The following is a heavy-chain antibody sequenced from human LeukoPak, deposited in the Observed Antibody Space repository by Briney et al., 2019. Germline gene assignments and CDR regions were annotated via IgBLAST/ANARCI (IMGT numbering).Heavy chain of an antibody. Sequence: ASVKVSCKASGYTFTSYGISWVRQAPGQGLEWMGWISAYNGNTNYAQKLQGRVTMTTDTSTGTAYMELRSLRSDDTAAYYCARRYYDILTGYYSDYWGQGTLVTVSS. CDR3: ARRYYDILTGYYSDY. V-gene: IGHV1-18*01. CDR2: ISAYNGNT. CDR1: GYTFTSYG. J-gene: IGHJ4*02. D-gene: IGHD3-9*01.